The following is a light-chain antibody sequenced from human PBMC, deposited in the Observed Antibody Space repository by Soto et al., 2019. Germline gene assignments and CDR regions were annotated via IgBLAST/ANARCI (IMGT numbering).Light chain of an antibody. CDR1: QGINNY. J-gene: IGKJ5*01. Sequence: DIQMTQSPSSLSASVGDRVTITCRASQGINNYLSWYQQKPGKAPKLLNYSSSTLEAGLPSRVSGSGSGTDFTLIISSLQPEDGATYFCHKYNSALLTFGQGTRLEI. V-gene: IGKV1-27*01. CDR3: HKYNSALLT. CDR2: SSS.